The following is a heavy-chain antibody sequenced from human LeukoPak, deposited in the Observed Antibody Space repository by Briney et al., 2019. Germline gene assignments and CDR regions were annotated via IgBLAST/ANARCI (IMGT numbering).Heavy chain of an antibody. CDR1: GYTFTSYY. J-gene: IGHJ5*02. Sequence: ASVKVSCKASGYTFTSYYMHWVRQDPGQELEWMGLINSTGGSTGYAQKFQGRVTMTRDMSTSTDYMELSSLRSEDTAIYYCARDNSVGDNAWWFDPWGQGTLVTVSS. V-gene: IGHV1-46*01. CDR3: ARDNSVGDNAWWFDP. CDR2: INSTGGST. D-gene: IGHD1-26*01.